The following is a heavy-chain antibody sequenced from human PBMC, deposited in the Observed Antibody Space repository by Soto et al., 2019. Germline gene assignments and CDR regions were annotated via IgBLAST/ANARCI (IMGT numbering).Heavy chain of an antibody. J-gene: IGHJ4*02. CDR2: INQGGIEK. CDR3: SRMGYCTDSSGYRLSVDFEY. D-gene: IGHD2-15*01. Sequence: EVQVVESGGGLVQPGGSLRLSCAASGFPFNTYWMSLVRQAAGKGLEWVANINQGGIEKYYVDSVKGRFTIPRDDGKKLMYLQMNSLRAEYPAVYYCSRMGYCTDSSGYRLSVDFEYWVQGTLVTVSS. V-gene: IGHV3-7*01. CDR1: GFPFNTYW.